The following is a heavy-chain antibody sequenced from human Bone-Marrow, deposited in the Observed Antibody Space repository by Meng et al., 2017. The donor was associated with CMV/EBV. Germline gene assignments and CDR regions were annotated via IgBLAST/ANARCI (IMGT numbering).Heavy chain of an antibody. CDR3: ARDRTYYYDSSGYFDYGMDV. J-gene: IGHJ6*02. CDR1: GFTFSSYW. Sequence: GESLKISCAASGFTFSSYWMSWVRQAPGKGLEWVANIKQDGSEKYYVDSVKGRFTISRDNAKNSLYLQMNSLRAEDTAVYYCARDRTYYYDSSGYFDYGMDVWGQGTTVNGAS. V-gene: IGHV3-7*01. D-gene: IGHD3-22*01. CDR2: IKQDGSEK.